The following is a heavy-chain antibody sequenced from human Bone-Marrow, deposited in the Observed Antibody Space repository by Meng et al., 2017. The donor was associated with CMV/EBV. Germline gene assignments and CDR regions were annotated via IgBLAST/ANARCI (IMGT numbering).Heavy chain of an antibody. V-gene: IGHV3-43D*03. CDR2: ISWEGGST. CDR1: GFTVDDYA. J-gene: IGHJ4*02. D-gene: IGHD6-13*01. CDR3: AKVESSWGDY. Sequence: GGSLRLSCAASGFTVDDYAMHWVRQAPGKGLEWVSLISWEGGSTYYADSVKGRFTISRDNRKNSLYLQMNSLRAEDTAVYYCAKVESSWGDYWGQGTLVTVSS.